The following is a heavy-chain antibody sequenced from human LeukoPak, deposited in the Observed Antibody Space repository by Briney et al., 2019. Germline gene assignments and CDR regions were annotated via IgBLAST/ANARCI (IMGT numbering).Heavy chain of an antibody. Sequence: PTETLSLTCTVSGSIISYYWSWIRRPPGRGLEWIGYIYTSGSTNYNPSLKSRGTISVDTSKNQFSLDLSSVTAADTAVYYCARQKCTSTSCLTKNAFDIGGQGTMVTVSS. D-gene: IGHD2-2*01. CDR1: GSIISYY. V-gene: IGHV4-4*09. CDR2: IYTSGST. CDR3: ARQKCTSTSCLTKNAFDI. J-gene: IGHJ3*02.